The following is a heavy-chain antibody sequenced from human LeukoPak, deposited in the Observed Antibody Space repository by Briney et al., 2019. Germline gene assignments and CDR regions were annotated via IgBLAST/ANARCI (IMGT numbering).Heavy chain of an antibody. CDR3: ARVDLYYDSSGYSQAANDY. Sequence: SVKVSCKASGGTFSSYAISWVRQAPGQGLEWMGGIIPIFGTANYAQKFQGRVTITTDESTSTAYMELSSLRSDDTAVYYCARVDLYYDSSGYSQAANDYWGQGTLVTVSS. CDR1: GGTFSSYA. J-gene: IGHJ4*02. V-gene: IGHV1-69*05. D-gene: IGHD3-22*01. CDR2: IIPIFGTA.